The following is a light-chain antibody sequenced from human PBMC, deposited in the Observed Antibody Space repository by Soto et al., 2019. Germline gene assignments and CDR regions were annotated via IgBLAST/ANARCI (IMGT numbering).Light chain of an antibody. CDR2: KAS. Sequence: DFQITQAPSTLSGSGGERVTMTCRSSQTICIWLAWSQQKPGKANTLLIYKASTLKSGVPSMLSGSGSETEFTLTISSLQPDDFATYYCQQYNSHSAAFGQGTQV. V-gene: IGKV1-5*03. J-gene: IGKJ1*01. CDR3: QQYNSHSAA. CDR1: QTICIW.